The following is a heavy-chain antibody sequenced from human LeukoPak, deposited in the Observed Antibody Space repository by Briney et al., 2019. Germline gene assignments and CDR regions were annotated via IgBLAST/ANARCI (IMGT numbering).Heavy chain of an antibody. CDR2: IKQDGSEK. CDR3: TSHYYDSSGYYYFDY. V-gene: IGHV3-7*01. CDR1: GFTFSSYW. D-gene: IGHD3-22*01. Sequence: GGSLRLSCAASGFTFSSYWMSWVRQAPGKGLEWVANIKQDGSEKYYVDPVKGRFTISRDNAKNSLYLQMNSLRAEDTAVYYCTSHYYDSSGYYYFDYWGQGTLVTVSS. J-gene: IGHJ4*02.